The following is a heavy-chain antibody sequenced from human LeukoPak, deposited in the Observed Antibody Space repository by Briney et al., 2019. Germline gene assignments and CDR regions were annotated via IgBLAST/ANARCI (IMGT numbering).Heavy chain of an antibody. CDR1: GYTLTELS. CDR2: FDPEDGET. Sequence: ASVKVSCKVSGYTLTELSMHWVRQAPGKGLEWMGGFDPEDGETIYAQKFQGRVTMTEDTSTDTAYMELSSLRSEDTAVYYCATMEYYYDSSGYYYWGQGTLVTVSS. D-gene: IGHD3-22*01. V-gene: IGHV1-24*01. J-gene: IGHJ4*02. CDR3: ATMEYYYDSSGYYY.